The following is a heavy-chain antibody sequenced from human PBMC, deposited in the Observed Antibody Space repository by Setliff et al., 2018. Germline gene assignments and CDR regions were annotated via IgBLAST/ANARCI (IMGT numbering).Heavy chain of an antibody. D-gene: IGHD2-15*01. CDR2: ISGSGDST. CDR3: AKNGGPSYYYYMDV. Sequence: GESLKISCAASGFTFSSYAMSWVRQAPGKGLEWVSAISGSGDSTYYADSVKGRFTISRDNSKNTLYLQMNSLRAEDTAVYYCAKNGGPSYYYYMDVWGKGTTVTVSS. J-gene: IGHJ6*03. CDR1: GFTFSSYA. V-gene: IGHV3-23*01.